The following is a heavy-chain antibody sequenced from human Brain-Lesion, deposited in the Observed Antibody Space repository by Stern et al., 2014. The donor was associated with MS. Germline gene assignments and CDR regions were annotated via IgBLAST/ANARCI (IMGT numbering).Heavy chain of an antibody. D-gene: IGHD3-3*01. V-gene: IGHV1-2*02. J-gene: IGHJ6*02. CDR2: INPNTGGT. CDR3: ARDQRGITIFGVVTDYYYLGMDV. CDR1: GYIITGYY. Sequence: QVQLVESGAEVKKPGASVKVSCKTSGYIITGYYIHWVRQAPGQGLEWMAWINPNTGGTKYAQKFQGRVTMSRDTSISTAYVELSSLTSDDTAVYYCARDQRGITIFGVVTDYYYLGMDVWGQGTTVTVSS.